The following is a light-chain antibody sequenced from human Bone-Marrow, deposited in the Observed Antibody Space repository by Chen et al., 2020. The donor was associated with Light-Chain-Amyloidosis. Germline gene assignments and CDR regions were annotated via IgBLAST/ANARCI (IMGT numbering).Light chain of an antibody. CDR2: DAS. CDR3: QQYYDLPFT. CDR1: QDISNY. J-gene: IGKJ2*01. V-gene: IGKV1-33*01. Sequence: DIQMTQSPSSLLASVGDRVTITCQASQDISNYLNWYQQKPGKAPKLLIHDASSLESGVPSRFSGSGSGTDFTFTSSSLQPEDIGTYHCQQYYDLPFTFGQGTKLEI.